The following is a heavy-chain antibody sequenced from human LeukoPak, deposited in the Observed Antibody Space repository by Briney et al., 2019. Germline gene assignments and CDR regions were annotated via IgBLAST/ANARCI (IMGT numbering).Heavy chain of an antibody. CDR3: ARDAGITGTTDLDY. CDR1: GGSISPYY. V-gene: IGHV4-59*01. CDR2: IYYSGST. D-gene: IGHD1-7*01. J-gene: IGHJ4*02. Sequence: PSETLSLTCTVSGGSISPYYWSWIRQPPGKGLEWIGYIYYSGSTNYNPSLKSRVTISVDTSKNQFSLKLSSVTAADTAVYYCARDAGITGTTDLDYWGQGTLVTVSS.